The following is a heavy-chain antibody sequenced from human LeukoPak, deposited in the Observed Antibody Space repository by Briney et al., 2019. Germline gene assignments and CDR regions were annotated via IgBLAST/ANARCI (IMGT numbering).Heavy chain of an antibody. D-gene: IGHD3-9*01. J-gene: IGHJ5*02. CDR3: ARGYYDILTGYYP. V-gene: IGHV3-74*01. CDR2: INSDGSST. Sequence: GGSLRLSCAAPGFTFSSYWMHWVRQAPGKGLVWVSRINSDGSSTSYADSVKGRFTISRDNAKNTLYLQMNSLRAEDTAVYYCARGYYDILTGYYPWGQGTLVTVFS. CDR1: GFTFSSYW.